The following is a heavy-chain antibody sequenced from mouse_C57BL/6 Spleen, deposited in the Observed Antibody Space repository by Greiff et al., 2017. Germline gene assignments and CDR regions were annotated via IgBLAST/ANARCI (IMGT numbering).Heavy chain of an antibody. CDR1: GFTFSDYG. J-gene: IGHJ4*01. CDR3: ARTGYSYAKDD. CDR2: ISSGSSTI. V-gene: IGHV5-17*01. Sequence: EVKLVESGGGLVKPGGSLKLSCAASGFTFSDYGMHWVRQAPEKGLEWVAYISSGSSTIYYADTVKGRFTISRDNAKNTLFLQMTSLRAEDTAMYYFARTGYSYAKDDWGQGTSVTVAS. D-gene: IGHD2-3*01.